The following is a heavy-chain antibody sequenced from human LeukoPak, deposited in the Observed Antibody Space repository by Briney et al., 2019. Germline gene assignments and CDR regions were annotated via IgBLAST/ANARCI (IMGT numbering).Heavy chain of an antibody. CDR3: ARYDTSDYYFDY. D-gene: IGHD3-22*01. CDR2: ISSSSSYI. J-gene: IGHJ4*02. V-gene: IGHV3-21*01. CDR1: GFTFSSYA. Sequence: GGPLRLSCVGSGFTFSSYAMNWVRQAPGKGLDWVSSISSSSSYIYYADSVKGRFTISRDNAKNSLYLQMNSLRAEDTAVYYCARYDTSDYYFDYWGQGTLVTVSS.